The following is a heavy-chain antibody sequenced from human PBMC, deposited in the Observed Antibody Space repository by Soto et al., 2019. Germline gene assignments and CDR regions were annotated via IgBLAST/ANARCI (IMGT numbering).Heavy chain of an antibody. CDR2: ISYDGSNK. CDR3: AKDEAAITMVRGVIYY. Sequence: GGSLRLSCAASGFTFSSYGMHWVRQAPGKGLEWVAVISYDGSNKYYADSVKGRFTISRDNSKNTLYLQMNSLRAEDTAVYYCAKDEAAITMVRGVIYYWGQGTLVTVSS. V-gene: IGHV3-30*18. CDR1: GFTFSSYG. J-gene: IGHJ4*02. D-gene: IGHD3-10*01.